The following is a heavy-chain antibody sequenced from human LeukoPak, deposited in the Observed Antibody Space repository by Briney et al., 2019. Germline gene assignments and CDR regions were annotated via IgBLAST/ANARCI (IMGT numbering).Heavy chain of an antibody. V-gene: IGHV3-7*01. CDR2: IKQDGSEE. CDR3: ARDSSGWFPSWFDP. J-gene: IGHJ5*02. D-gene: IGHD6-19*01. CDR1: GFTFSSYW. Sequence: GGSLRLSCAASGFTFSSYWMSWVRQAPGKGLEWVANIKQDGSEEYYVDSVKGRFTISRDNAKNSLYLQMNSLRAEDTAVYYCARDSSGWFPSWFDPWGQGTLVTVSS.